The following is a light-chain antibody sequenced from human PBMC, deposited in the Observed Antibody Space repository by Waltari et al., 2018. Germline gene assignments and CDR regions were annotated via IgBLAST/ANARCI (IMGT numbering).Light chain of an antibody. CDR3: CSYAGSYTFV. CDR1: SSDVGNYNV. Sequence: QSALTQPRSVSGSPGQSVTIPCSGTSSDVGNYNVVSWYKQPPGNAPKLLIYDVVKRPSGVPDRFSGSKSGNTASLTISGLQTEDEADYYCCSYAGSYTFVFGGGTQLTVL. CDR2: DVV. V-gene: IGLV2-11*01. J-gene: IGLJ7*01.